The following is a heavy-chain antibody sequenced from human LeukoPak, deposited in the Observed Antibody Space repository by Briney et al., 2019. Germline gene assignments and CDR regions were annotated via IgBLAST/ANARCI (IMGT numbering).Heavy chain of an antibody. V-gene: IGHV1-8*01. J-gene: IGHJ6*03. D-gene: IGHD2-2*01. CDR1: GYTFTSYD. CDR2: MNPNSGNT. CDR3: ARTGFCSTGCYYYYYYYMDV. Sequence: ASVKVSCKASGYTFTSYDINWVRQATGQGLEWMGWMNPNSGNTGYAQKFQGRVTMTRNTSISTAYMELSSLRSEDTAVYYCARTGFCSTGCYYYYYYYMDVWGKGTTVTVSS.